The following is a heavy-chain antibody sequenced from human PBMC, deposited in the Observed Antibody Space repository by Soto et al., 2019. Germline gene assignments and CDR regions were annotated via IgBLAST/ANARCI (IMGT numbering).Heavy chain of an antibody. CDR3: VRAGRARYGGYFDY. CDR1: GYSFIGYW. V-gene: IGHV5-51*01. J-gene: IGHJ4*02. CDR2: IYPGDSDT. D-gene: IGHD5-18*01. Sequence: RKISCQGSGYSFIGYWVAWVRQMPGNGLEWMGIIYPGDSDTRYSPSFEGQVTISADRSISTAYLHWNSLRASDTAIYYCVRAGRARYGGYFDYWGQGTQVTVSS.